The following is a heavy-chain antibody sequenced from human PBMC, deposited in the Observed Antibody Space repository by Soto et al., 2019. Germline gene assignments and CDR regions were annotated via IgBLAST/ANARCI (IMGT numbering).Heavy chain of an antibody. CDR1: GFTFSNAW. CDR2: IKSKTDGGTT. V-gene: IGHV3-15*01. Sequence: LSLTCAASGFTFSNAWMSWVRQAPGKGLEWVGRIKSKTDGGTTDYAAPVKGRFTISRDDSKNTLYLQMNSLKTEDTAVYYCTTQNWGSGSRRGYFDYWGQGTLVTVSS. D-gene: IGHD7-27*01. J-gene: IGHJ4*02. CDR3: TTQNWGSGSRRGYFDY.